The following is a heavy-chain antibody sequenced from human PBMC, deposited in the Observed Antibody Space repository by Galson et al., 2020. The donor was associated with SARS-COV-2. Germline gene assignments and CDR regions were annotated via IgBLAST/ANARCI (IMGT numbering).Heavy chain of an antibody. CDR3: ARDRFLEWVLQTNNYYYYYGMDV. Sequence: ASVKVSCKASGYTFTSYAMHLVRQAPGQRLEWMGWINAGNGNTQYSQKFQGRVTITRDTSASTAYMELSSLRSEDTDVYYCARDRFLEWVLQTNNYYYYYGMDVWGQGTTVTVSS. V-gene: IGHV1-3*01. CDR1: GYTFTSYA. D-gene: IGHD3-3*01. CDR2: INAGNGNT. J-gene: IGHJ6*02.